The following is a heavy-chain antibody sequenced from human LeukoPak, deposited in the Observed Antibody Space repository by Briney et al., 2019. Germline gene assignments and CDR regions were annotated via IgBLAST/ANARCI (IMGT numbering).Heavy chain of an antibody. D-gene: IGHD3-16*01. CDR3: ARGLNVLD. J-gene: IGHJ4*02. Sequence: GGSLRLSCAASGFNFNSYGMHWVRQAPGKGLEWVAVMWYDGSKIYYAESVKGRFTISRDNSKNTLYLQMNSLRAEDTAVYHCARGLNVLDWGQGTLVTVSS. V-gene: IGHV3-33*01. CDR1: GFNFNSYG. CDR2: MWYDGSKI.